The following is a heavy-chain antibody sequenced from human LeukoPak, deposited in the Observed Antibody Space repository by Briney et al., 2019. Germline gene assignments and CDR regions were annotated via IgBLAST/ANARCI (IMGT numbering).Heavy chain of an antibody. J-gene: IGHJ4*02. D-gene: IGHD3-9*01. Sequence: GGPLRLFCAASGFTLNSFGMSWVRPGPGERRGWVSAISGSSGRTYYAYAVKCRCTVSRDISKNRVSLQMNRLRADDTAMYHCAKDRFYDILTGYPDYWGQGTLVTVSS. CDR1: GFTLNSFG. CDR3: AKDRFYDILTGYPDY. V-gene: IGHV3-23*01. CDR2: ISGSSGRT.